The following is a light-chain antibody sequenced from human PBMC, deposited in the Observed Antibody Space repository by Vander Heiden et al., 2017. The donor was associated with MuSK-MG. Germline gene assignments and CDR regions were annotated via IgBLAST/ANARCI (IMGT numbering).Light chain of an antibody. J-gene: IGKJ5*01. CDR2: DAS. V-gene: IGKV1-33*01. CDR3: QQDDNLRIT. Sequence: DIQMTQSPSSLSASVGDRVTITCQASQDISNYLNWYQQKPGKAPKLLIYDASNLETGVPSRCSGSGSGTDFTFTISSLQPEDIATYYCQQDDNLRITFGQGTRLEIK. CDR1: QDISNY.